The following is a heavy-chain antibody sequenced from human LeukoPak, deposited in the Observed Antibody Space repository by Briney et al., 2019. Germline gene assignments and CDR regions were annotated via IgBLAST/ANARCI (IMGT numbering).Heavy chain of an antibody. CDR2: ISGSGSTI. CDR1: GFTFSTYE. Sequence: GGSLRLSCAASGFTFSTYEMNWVRQAPGKGLEWVSYISGSGSTIYYADSVKGRFTISTDNAKNSLYLQMNSLRAEDTAVHYCARASGSYSDYWGQGTLVTVSS. J-gene: IGHJ4*02. V-gene: IGHV3-48*03. CDR3: ARASGSYSDY. D-gene: IGHD1-26*01.